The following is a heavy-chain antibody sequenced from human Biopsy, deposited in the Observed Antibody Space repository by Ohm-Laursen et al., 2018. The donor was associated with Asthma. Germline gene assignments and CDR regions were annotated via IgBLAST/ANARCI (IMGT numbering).Heavy chain of an antibody. Sequence: VASVKVSCKTSGCTFNSAGITWVRQAPGQGLEWMGWNSVYNGNTKVAQKLQDRVTMITDTSTSTAYMELRSLRSDDTAVYFCARAVDYSHYYGIDVWGQGTTVTVS. D-gene: IGHD3-10*01. J-gene: IGHJ6*02. CDR3: ARAVDYSHYYGIDV. CDR1: GCTFNSAG. CDR2: NSVYNGNT. V-gene: IGHV1-18*01.